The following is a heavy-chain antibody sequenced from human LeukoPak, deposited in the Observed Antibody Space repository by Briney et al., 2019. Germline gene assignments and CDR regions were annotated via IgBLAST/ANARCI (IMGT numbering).Heavy chain of an antibody. CDR1: GGSTNNESYY. D-gene: IGHD6-6*01. Sequence: SQTLSLTCTASGGSTNNESYYWSWLRQPAGKGLEWIGRIHPTGNTMCNPSLESRVTISIDTSKNQFSLKLSSVTAADTAVYYCASHYSRSGIDAFDTWGQGTVVTVSS. CDR2: IHPTGNT. CDR3: ASHYSRSGIDAFDT. J-gene: IGHJ3*02. V-gene: IGHV4-61*02.